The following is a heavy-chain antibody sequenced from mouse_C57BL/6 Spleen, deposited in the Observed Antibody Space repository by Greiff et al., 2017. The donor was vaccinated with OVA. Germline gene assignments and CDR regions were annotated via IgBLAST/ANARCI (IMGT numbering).Heavy chain of an antibody. D-gene: IGHD4-1*01. CDR1: GYTFTSYG. V-gene: IGHV1-81*01. J-gene: IGHJ1*03. CDR2: IYPRSGNT. Sequence: QVQLQQSGAELARPGASVKLSCKASGYTFTSYGISWVKQRTGQGLEWIGEIYPRSGNTYYNEKFKGKATLTADKSSSTAYMELRSLTSEDSAVYFCARANWDPLGYFDVWGTGTTVTVSS. CDR3: ARANWDPLGYFDV.